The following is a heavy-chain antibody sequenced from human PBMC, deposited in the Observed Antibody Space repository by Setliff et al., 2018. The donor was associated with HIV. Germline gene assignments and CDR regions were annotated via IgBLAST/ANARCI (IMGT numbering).Heavy chain of an antibody. V-gene: IGHV3-23*01. J-gene: IGHJ4*02. CDR2: ISGSGGST. Sequence: GGSLRLSCAASGFTFSSYAMSWVRQAPGKGLEWVSAISGSGGSTYYADSVKGRFTISRDNSKNTLYLQMNSLRAEDTAVYYCAKGGFRGVIITGDYWGQGTLVTVSS. CDR3: AKGGFRGVIITGDY. CDR1: GFTFSSYA. D-gene: IGHD3-10*01.